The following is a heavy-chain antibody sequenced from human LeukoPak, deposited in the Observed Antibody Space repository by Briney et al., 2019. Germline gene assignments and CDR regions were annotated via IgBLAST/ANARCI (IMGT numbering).Heavy chain of an antibody. D-gene: IGHD6-25*01. CDR2: IRSSSRTT. Sequence: GGSLRLSCAASGFTFSSYAMNWVRQAPGKGLEWVSHIRSSSRTTYYADSVKGRFTISRDDAKNSLYLQMNSLRGEDTAVYYCASWAGTTAGFSGPFDFWGQGTLVTVSS. CDR3: ASWAGTTAGFSGPFDF. V-gene: IGHV3-48*01. J-gene: IGHJ4*02. CDR1: GFTFSSYA.